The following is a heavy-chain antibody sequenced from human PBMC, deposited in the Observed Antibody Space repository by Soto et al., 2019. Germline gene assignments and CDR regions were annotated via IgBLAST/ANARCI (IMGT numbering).Heavy chain of an antibody. D-gene: IGHD3-16*01. CDR1: GGTFGSNT. V-gene: IGHV1-69*02. CDR3: ARAISSGGRFSGMDV. J-gene: IGHJ6*02. CDR2: ITPVLDMA. Sequence: SVKVSCKASGGTFGSNTRSWVRQAPGQGLEWMGRITPVLDMADYEQKFQDRLTITADKSTTTVYMELGSLRSEDTAIYYCARAISSGGRFSGMDVWGQGTTVTSP.